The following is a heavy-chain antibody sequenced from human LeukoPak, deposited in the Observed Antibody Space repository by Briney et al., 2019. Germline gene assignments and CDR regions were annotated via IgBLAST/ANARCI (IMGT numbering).Heavy chain of an antibody. V-gene: IGHV1-2*02. CDR3: ASGSSYYYYYMDV. Sequence: ASVKVSCKASGYTFTDYYMHWVRQVPGQGLEWMGWINCDSGVINHAQKFQGRVTMTRDTSISTAYMELSRLRSDDTAVYYCASGSSYYYYYMDVWGKGTTVTVSS. CDR1: GYTFTDYY. CDR2: INCDSGVI. D-gene: IGHD2-15*01. J-gene: IGHJ6*03.